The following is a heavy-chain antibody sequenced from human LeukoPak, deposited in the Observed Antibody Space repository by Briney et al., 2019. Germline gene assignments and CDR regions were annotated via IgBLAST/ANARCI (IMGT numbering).Heavy chain of an antibody. Sequence: SETLSLTCTVSDGSITMYYWTWIRQPPGKGLELIGYVDHTGSTKFNPSLNGRVSISRDTSNNFFSLRLRSVTAADTAVYCCARGRVSSSTWYSTYYYFFYMDFWGKGTTVTVSS. CDR2: VDHTGST. J-gene: IGHJ6*03. CDR3: ARGRVSSSTWYSTYYYFFYMDF. D-gene: IGHD4-11*01. V-gene: IGHV4-59*01. CDR1: DGSITMYY.